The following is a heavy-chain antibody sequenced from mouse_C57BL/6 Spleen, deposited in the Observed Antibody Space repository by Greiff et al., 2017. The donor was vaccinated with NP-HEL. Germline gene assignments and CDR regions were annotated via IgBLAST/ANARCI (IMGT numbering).Heavy chain of an antibody. J-gene: IGHJ2*01. CDR2: INPYNGGT. D-gene: IGHD3-2*02. V-gene: IGHV1-19*01. CDR3: SRRGSGYNYFDY. Sequence: EVQLQQSGPVLVKPGASVKMSCKASGYTFTDYYMNWVKQSHGKSLEWIGVINPYNGGTSYNQKFKGKATLTVDKSSSTAYMELNSLTSEDSAVDYCSRRGSGYNYFDYWGQGTTLTVSS. CDR1: GYTFTDYY.